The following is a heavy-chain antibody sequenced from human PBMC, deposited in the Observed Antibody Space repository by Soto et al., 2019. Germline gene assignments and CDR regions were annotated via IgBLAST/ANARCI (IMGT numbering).Heavy chain of an antibody. J-gene: IGHJ4*02. CDR3: AKRAAAGTRSYFDY. V-gene: IGHV3-23*01. CDR1: GFTFSSYA. CDR2: ISGGGDST. Sequence: GGSLRLSCAASGFTFSSYAMSWVRQAPGKGLEWVSTISGGGDSTFYADSVQGRFTISRDNSKNTLYLQMNSLRAEDTAVYYCAKRAAAGTRSYFDYWGQGTLVTVSS. D-gene: IGHD6-13*01.